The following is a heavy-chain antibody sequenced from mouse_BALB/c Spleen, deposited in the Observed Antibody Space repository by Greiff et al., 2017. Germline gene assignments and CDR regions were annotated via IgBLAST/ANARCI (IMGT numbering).Heavy chain of an antibody. CDR3: ARGPHYFDY. Sequence: EVKLMESGPGLVKPSQTVSLTCTVTGISITTGNYRWSWIRQFPGNKLEWIGYIYYSGTITYNPSLTSRTTITRDTSKNQFFLEMNSLTAEDTATYYCARGPHYFDYWGQGTTLTVSS. J-gene: IGHJ2*01. CDR1: GISITTGNYR. V-gene: IGHV3-5*02. CDR2: IYYSGTI.